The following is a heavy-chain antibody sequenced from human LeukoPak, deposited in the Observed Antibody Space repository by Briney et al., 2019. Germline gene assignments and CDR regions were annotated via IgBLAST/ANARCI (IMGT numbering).Heavy chain of an antibody. CDR2: INPNIGDA. J-gene: IGHJ5*01. CDR3: ARMDRDGGDSIGFDS. V-gene: IGHV1-2*02. Sequence: ASVKVSCKASGYTFTGYFMHWVRQAPGQGLEWMGWINPNIGDASYAQKFQGRVTMTRDRSINTAYMELSRLTSDDTAVYYCARMDRDGGDSIGFDSWGQGTLVTVSS. D-gene: IGHD2-21*02. CDR1: GYTFTGYF.